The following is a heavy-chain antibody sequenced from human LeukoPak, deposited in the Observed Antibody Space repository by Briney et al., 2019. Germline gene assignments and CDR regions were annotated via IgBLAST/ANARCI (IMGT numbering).Heavy chain of an antibody. Sequence: GGSLRLSCAGSGLTFSDYTMNWVRQAPEKGLEWVASISTESIHIDYADSVKGRFTISRDNAKNTLYLQMNSLRVEDTAVYYCASDQRIQRTGRWFDYWGQGTLVTVS. CDR2: ISTESIHI. D-gene: IGHD5-18*01. CDR1: GLTFSDYT. V-gene: IGHV3-21*01. CDR3: ASDQRIQRTGRWFDY. J-gene: IGHJ4*02.